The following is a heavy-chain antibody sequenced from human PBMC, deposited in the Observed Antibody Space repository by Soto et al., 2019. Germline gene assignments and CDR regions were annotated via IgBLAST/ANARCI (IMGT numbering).Heavy chain of an antibody. V-gene: IGHV3-33*01. J-gene: IGHJ5*02. D-gene: IGHD1-7*01. Sequence: QVQLVESGGGVVQPGRSLRLSCAASGFTFSSYGMHWVRQAPGKGLEWVAVIWYDGSNKYYADSVKGRFTISRDNSKNTLYLQMNSLRAEDTAVYYCARDSRRNWNSKGGSWFDPWGQGTLVTVSS. CDR3: ARDSRRNWNSKGGSWFDP. CDR2: IWYDGSNK. CDR1: GFTFSSYG.